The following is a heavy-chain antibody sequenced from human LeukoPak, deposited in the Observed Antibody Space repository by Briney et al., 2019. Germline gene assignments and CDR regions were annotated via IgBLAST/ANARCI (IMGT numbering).Heavy chain of an antibody. CDR2: IYTSGNT. Sequence: SETLSLTCTVSGSSISGYHWSWIRQPAGKGLEWIGRIYTSGNTNYNPSLKSRVTMSVDTSKNQFSLKLSSVTAADTAVYYCARHGYCSSTSCFTIDYWGQGTLVTVSS. D-gene: IGHD2-2*02. CDR1: GSSISGYH. J-gene: IGHJ4*02. CDR3: ARHGYCSSTSCFTIDY. V-gene: IGHV4-4*07.